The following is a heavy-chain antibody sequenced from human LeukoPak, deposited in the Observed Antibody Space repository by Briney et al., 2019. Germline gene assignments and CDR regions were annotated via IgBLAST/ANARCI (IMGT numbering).Heavy chain of an antibody. J-gene: IGHJ4*02. CDR2: IDSSSSTI. CDR1: GFTFSSYS. V-gene: IGHV3-48*04. Sequence: GGSLRLSCAASGFTFSSYSMNWVRQAPGKGLEWVSYIDSSSSTIYYADSVKGRFTISRDNARNSLYLQLNSLRAEDTAVYYCASPFDYWGQGALVTVSS. CDR3: ASPFDY.